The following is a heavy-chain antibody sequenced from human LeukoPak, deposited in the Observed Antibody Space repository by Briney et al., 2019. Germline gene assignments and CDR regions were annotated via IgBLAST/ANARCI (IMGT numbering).Heavy chain of an antibody. CDR1: GFSFTYYA. CDR3: ARGRTHDYGDYGRYFDL. CDR2: ISNDGSNK. V-gene: IGHV3-30*04. Sequence: GRSLRLSCAASGFSFTYYAMHWVRQAPGKGLEWVAVISNDGSNKYYADSVKGRFTISRDNSKNTLYLQMNSLRAEDTAVYYCARGRTHDYGDYGRYFDLWGRGALVTVSS. D-gene: IGHD4-17*01. J-gene: IGHJ2*01.